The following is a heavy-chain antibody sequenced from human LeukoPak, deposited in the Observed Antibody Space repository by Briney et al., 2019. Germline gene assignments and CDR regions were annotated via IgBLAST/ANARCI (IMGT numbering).Heavy chain of an antibody. Sequence: SETLSLTCTVSGYSISSGYYWGWIRQPPGKGLEWIGSIYHSGSTYYNPSLKSRVTISVDTSKNQFSLKLSSVTAADTAVYYSAREVEATPYYFDYWGQGTLVTVSS. CDR2: IYHSGST. CDR1: GYSISSGYY. D-gene: IGHD1-26*01. CDR3: AREVEATPYYFDY. J-gene: IGHJ4*02. V-gene: IGHV4-38-2*02.